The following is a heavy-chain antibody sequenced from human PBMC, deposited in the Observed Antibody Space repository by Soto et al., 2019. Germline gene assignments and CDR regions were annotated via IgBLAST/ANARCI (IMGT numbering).Heavy chain of an antibody. V-gene: IGHV1-3*01. J-gene: IGHJ4*02. CDR2: INAGNGNT. CDR3: ARSLAGYNCYGSRRSGY. D-gene: IGHD3-10*01. CDR1: GYTFTSYA. Sequence: QVQLVQSGAEVKKPGASVKVSCKASGYTFTSYAMSWVRQAPGQRLEWMGWINAGNGNTKYAQKFQGRVTITRDTSAGTPHMEVSSLRSADTAVYCCARSLAGYNCYGSRRSGYWGQGTLVTVSS.